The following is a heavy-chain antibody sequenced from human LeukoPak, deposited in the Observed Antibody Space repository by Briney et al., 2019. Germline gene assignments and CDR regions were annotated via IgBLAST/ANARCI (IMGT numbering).Heavy chain of an antibody. J-gene: IGHJ4*02. CDR2: ISSSSSYI. Sequence: GGSLRLSCAATGFTFSSYSMNWVRQALGKGLEWVSSISSSSSYIYYADSVKGRFTISRDNAQNSLYLQMNSLRAEDTAVYYCARTTVAHFDYWGQGTLVTVSS. D-gene: IGHD4-23*01. V-gene: IGHV3-21*01. CDR1: GFTFSSYS. CDR3: ARTTVAHFDY.